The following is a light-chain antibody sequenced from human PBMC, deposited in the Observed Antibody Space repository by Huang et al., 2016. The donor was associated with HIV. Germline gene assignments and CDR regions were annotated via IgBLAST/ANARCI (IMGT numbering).Light chain of an antibody. J-gene: IGKJ2*01. CDR1: QRISDY. CDR3: QQSDSTPYT. V-gene: IGKV1-39*01. CDR2: AAS. Sequence: DIQMTQSPSSLSASVGDIVTITCRASQRISDYLNWDQQKPGKAPKLLIYAASSLQSGVPSRFSGSGSGTDFTLTISSLQPEDFATYYCQQSDSTPYTFGQGTKLEIK.